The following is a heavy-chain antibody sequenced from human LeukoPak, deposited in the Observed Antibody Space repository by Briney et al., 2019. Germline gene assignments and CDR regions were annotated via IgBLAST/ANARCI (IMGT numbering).Heavy chain of an antibody. D-gene: IGHD6-6*01. CDR3: ARDTPYSSSPYAFDI. J-gene: IGHJ3*02. V-gene: IGHV4-4*07. CDR2: IYTSGST. CDR1: GGSISSYY. Sequence: SEILSLTCTVSGGSISSYYWSWIRQPAGKGLEWIGRIYTSGSTNYNPSLKSRVTMSVDTSKNQFSLKLSSVTAADTAVYYCARDTPYSSSPYAFDIWGQGTMVTVSS.